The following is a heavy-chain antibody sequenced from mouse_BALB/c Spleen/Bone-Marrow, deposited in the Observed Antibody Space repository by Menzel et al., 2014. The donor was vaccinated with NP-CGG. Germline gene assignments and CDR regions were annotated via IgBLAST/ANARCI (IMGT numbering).Heavy chain of an antibody. CDR1: GYTFSSYW. J-gene: IGHJ2*01. Sequence: LVESGAELMKPGASVKISCKATGYTFSSYWIEWVKQRPGQGLEWIGEILPGSGSSNYNEKFKGKATITADTSSNTAYMQLSSLTSEDSAVYYCTRWGWSFDYWGQGTTLTVSS. D-gene: IGHD2-3*01. V-gene: IGHV1-9*01. CDR3: TRWGWSFDY. CDR2: ILPGSGSS.